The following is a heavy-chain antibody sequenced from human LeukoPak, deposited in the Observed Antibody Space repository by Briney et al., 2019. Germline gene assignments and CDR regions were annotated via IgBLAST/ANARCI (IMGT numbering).Heavy chain of an antibody. CDR2: ISSNGGST. J-gene: IGHJ3*02. Sequence: GGSLRLSCAASGFTFSSYAMHWVRQAPGKGLEYVSAISSNGGSTYYANSVKGRLTISRDNSKNTLYLQMGSLRAEDMAVYYCARDRGSYSAFDIWGQGTMVTVSS. V-gene: IGHV3-64*01. CDR1: GFTFSSYA. D-gene: IGHD1-26*01. CDR3: ARDRGSYSAFDI.